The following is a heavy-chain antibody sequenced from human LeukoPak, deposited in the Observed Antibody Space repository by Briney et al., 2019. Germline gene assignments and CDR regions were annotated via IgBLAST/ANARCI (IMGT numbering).Heavy chain of an antibody. J-gene: IGHJ4*02. D-gene: IGHD6-13*01. Sequence: GGSLRLSCAASGFIFSNYGMSWVRQAPGKGLEWVSDISGGGGETHYADSVKGRFTISRDNSKNTLYLQMNSLRAEDTAVYYCAKRSSSWYTFWGQGTLVTVSS. V-gene: IGHV3-23*01. CDR3: AKRSSSWYTF. CDR1: GFIFSNYG. CDR2: ISGGGGET.